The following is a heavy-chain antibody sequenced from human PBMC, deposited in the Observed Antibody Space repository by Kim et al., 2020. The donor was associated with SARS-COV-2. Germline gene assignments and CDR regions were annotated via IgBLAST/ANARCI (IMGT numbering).Heavy chain of an antibody. Sequence: GGSLRLSCAASGFTFSSYGMHWVRQAPGKGLEWVAVISYDGSNKYYADSVKGRFTISRDNSKNTLYLQMNSLIAEDTAVYYCAKDMITFGGVIVDTPYY. CDR1: GFTFSSYG. V-gene: IGHV3-30*18. J-gene: IGHJ4*01. D-gene: IGHD3-16*02. CDR3: AKDMITFGGVIVDTPYY. CDR2: ISYDGSNK.